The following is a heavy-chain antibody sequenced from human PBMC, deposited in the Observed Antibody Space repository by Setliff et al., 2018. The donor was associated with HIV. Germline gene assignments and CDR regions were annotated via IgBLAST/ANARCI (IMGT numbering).Heavy chain of an antibody. CDR1: GGSISGHY. CDR3: GRAPPSSNWASFDY. V-gene: IGHV4-59*11. D-gene: IGHD1-1*01. J-gene: IGHJ4*02. CDR2: IYPSAGT. Sequence: SETLSLTSTVSGGSISGHYWSWIRQPPGKGLEWIGYIYPSAGTHYNPSLKSRVTISLDTSKNQFSLKLSSVTAADTAVYYCGRAPPSSNWASFDYWGQGTLVTVSS.